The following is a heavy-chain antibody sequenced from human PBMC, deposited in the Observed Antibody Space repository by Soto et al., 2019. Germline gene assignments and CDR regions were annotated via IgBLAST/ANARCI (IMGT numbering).Heavy chain of an antibody. CDR2: IYYSGST. CDR1: GGSISSYY. J-gene: IGHJ5*02. Sequence: SETLSLTCTVSGGSISSYYWSWIRQPPGKGLEWIGYIYYSGSTNYNPSLKSRVTISVDTSKNQFSLKLSSVTAADTAVYYCATSNRYYDSSGYSNWFDPWGQGTLVTVSS. CDR3: ATSNRYYDSSGYSNWFDP. D-gene: IGHD3-22*01. V-gene: IGHV4-59*08.